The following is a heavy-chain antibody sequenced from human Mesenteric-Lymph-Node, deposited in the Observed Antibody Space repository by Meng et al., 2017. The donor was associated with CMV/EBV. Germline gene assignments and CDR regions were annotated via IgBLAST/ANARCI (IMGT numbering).Heavy chain of an antibody. J-gene: IGHJ1*01. D-gene: IGHD3-9*01. CDR2: ISGSGGRT. CDR1: GFTFDNYG. V-gene: IGHV3-23*01. CDR3: AKERYFDWASGAEH. Sequence: GESLKISCVVSGFTFDNYGMTWVRQAPGKGLEWVSGISGSGGRTDYADSVKGRFTISRDNSKNTVYLQMNSLRAEDTAVYYCAKERYFDWASGAEHWGQGTLVTVSS.